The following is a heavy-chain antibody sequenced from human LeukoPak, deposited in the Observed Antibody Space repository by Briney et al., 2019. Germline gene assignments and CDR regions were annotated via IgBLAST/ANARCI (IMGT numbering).Heavy chain of an antibody. CDR3: ATGGPWDLLKY. V-gene: IGHV1-24*01. CDR2: FDPEHGEI. CDR1: GDTLTELS. Sequence: ASVKVSCKVSGDTLTELSTHWVRQAPGKGLEWMGGFDPEHGEIIYAQELQGRVTMTEDRSTDTAYMELSSLRSEDTAVYYCATGGPWDLLKYWGQGTLVTVSS. D-gene: IGHD3-9*01. J-gene: IGHJ4*02.